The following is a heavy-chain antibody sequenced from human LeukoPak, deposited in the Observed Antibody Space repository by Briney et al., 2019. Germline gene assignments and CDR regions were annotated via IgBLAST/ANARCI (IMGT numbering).Heavy chain of an antibody. Sequence: GGSLRLSCTTSGFTFTDYWVTWVRQAPGKGLEWVANIKQDGSETNYVGSVKGRFTISRDNAKNSVDLQMNSLRVEDTAVYYCVKGGWMADWGQGTLVSVSS. V-gene: IGHV3-7*01. J-gene: IGHJ4*02. CDR3: VKGGWMAD. D-gene: IGHD5-24*01. CDR1: GFTFTDYW. CDR2: IKQDGSET.